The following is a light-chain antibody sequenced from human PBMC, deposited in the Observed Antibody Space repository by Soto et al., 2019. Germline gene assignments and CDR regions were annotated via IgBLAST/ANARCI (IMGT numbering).Light chain of an antibody. CDR3: SSYTSYTTLWV. CDR2: GVS. Sequence: QSALTQPASVSGSPGQSITISYTGTGSDIGNYNYVSWYQQHPGKAPKLMIYGVSNRPSGVSNRFSGSKSGNAASLTISGLQAEDEADYYCSSYTSYTTLWVFGGGTKLTVL. J-gene: IGLJ3*02. V-gene: IGLV2-14*01. CDR1: GSDIGNYNY.